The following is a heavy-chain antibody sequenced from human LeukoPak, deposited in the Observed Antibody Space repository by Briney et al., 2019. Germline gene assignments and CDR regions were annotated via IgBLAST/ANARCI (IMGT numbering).Heavy chain of an antibody. CDR2: MNPNSGNT. D-gene: IGHD2-15*01. Sequence: ASVKVSCKASGYTFTSYDINWVRQATGQGLEWMGWMNPNSGNTGYAQKFQGRVTMTRNTSISTAYMELSSLRSEDTAVYYCARPRIYCSGGSCYSRGRFDPWGQGTLVTVSS. V-gene: IGHV1-8*01. CDR1: GYTFTSYD. J-gene: IGHJ5*02. CDR3: ARPRIYCSGGSCYSRGRFDP.